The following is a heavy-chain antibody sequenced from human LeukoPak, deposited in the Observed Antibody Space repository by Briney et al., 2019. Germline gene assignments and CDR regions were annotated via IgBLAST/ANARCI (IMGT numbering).Heavy chain of an antibody. CDR2: IYSGGSA. J-gene: IGHJ2*01. CDR1: GFTVSDNY. Sequence: PGGSLRLSCTASGFTVSDNYMSWVRQAPGKGLEWVSGIYSGGSASYADSVKGRLTISRDSVKNAMYLQMNSLRAEDTAVYYCARVGYSYGHWYFDLWGRGTLVTVSS. D-gene: IGHD5-18*01. V-gene: IGHV3-53*01. CDR3: ARVGYSYGHWYFDL.